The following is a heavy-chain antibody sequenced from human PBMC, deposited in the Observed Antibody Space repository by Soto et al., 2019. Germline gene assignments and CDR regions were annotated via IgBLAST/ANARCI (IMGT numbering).Heavy chain of an antibody. CDR3: AKELFYYDSSDYS. J-gene: IGHJ4*02. Sequence: EVPLLESGGNSVQSGGSLRLSCAASGFMFSTYAMRWVRQAPGKGLEWVAGISGSGSTIDYADSVKGRFTIFRDNSNNTLYLQMNTLRADDTAVYYCAKELFYYDSSDYSWGQGTLVTVSS. D-gene: IGHD3-22*01. V-gene: IGHV3-23*01. CDR1: GFMFSTYA. CDR2: ISGSGSTI.